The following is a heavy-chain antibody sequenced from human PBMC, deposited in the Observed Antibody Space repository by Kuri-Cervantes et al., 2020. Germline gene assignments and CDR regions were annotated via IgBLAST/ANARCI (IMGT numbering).Heavy chain of an antibody. Sequence: GESLKISCAASGFTFDDYAMHWVRQAPGKGLEWVSAISGSGGSTYYADSVKGRFTISRDNSKNTLYLQMNSLRAEDTAVYYCARQRFDWLSHYYYYYGMDVWGQGTTVTVSS. CDR3: ARQRFDWLSHYYYYYGMDV. CDR1: GFTFDDYA. D-gene: IGHD3-9*01. V-gene: IGHV3-23*01. CDR2: ISGSGGST. J-gene: IGHJ6*02.